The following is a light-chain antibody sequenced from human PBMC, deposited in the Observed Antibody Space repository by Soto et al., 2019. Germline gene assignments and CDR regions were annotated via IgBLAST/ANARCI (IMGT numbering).Light chain of an antibody. CDR2: GTS. CDR1: QTVTDSY. Sequence: IFLTQSPFTLSLSPLESSTVSFMASQTVTDSYLAWYQQTPGQAPRLLIYGTSNRAAGVPNRFRGAGSGTDFTLTISRLEPEDFAVYYCQQFGGSFSFGGGTKVDIK. CDR3: QQFGGSFS. V-gene: IGKV3-20*01. J-gene: IGKJ4*01.